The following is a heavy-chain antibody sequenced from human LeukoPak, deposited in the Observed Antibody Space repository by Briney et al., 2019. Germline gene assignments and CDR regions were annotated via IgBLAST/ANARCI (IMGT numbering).Heavy chain of an antibody. V-gene: IGHV3-53*01. CDR1: GFIVNTNY. J-gene: IGHJ4*02. CDR2: IYADGNT. CDR3: AKALRFTSRHGFDY. Sequence: PGGSLKLSCAASGFIVNTNYMTWVRQAPGRGLEWVSFIYADGNTYYADSVKGRFTISRGISKNAVYLQMNSLRAEDTAVYYCAKALRFTSRHGFDYWGQGTLVTVSS. D-gene: IGHD2-2*01.